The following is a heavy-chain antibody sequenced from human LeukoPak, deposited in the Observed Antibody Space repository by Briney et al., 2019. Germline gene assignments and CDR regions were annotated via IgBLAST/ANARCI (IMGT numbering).Heavy chain of an antibody. CDR3: ARGVVAAPTNFDY. CDR1: GDSISSGDYY. V-gene: IGHV4-61*02. Sequence: PSQTLSLTCTVSGDSISSGDYYWSWIRQPAGKGLEWTGRISSSGSTNYNPSLKSRVTISVDTSKNQFSLKLSSVTAADTAVYYCARGVVAAPTNFDYWGQGTLVTVSS. D-gene: IGHD2-15*01. J-gene: IGHJ4*02. CDR2: ISSSGST.